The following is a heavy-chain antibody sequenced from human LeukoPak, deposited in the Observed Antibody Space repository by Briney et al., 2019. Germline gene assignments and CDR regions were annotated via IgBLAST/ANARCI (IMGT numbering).Heavy chain of an antibody. J-gene: IGHJ6*02. CDR3: ARHHSRVVPFYYYGMDV. CDR2: IYPGDSDT. V-gene: IGHV5-51*01. Sequence: GESLKISCKGSGYSFTSCWIGWVRQMPGKGLEWMGIIYPGDSDTRYSPSFQGQVTISADKSISTAYLQWSSLKASDTAMYYCARHHSRVVPFYYYGMDVWGQGTTVTVSS. CDR1: GYSFTSCW. D-gene: IGHD2-15*01.